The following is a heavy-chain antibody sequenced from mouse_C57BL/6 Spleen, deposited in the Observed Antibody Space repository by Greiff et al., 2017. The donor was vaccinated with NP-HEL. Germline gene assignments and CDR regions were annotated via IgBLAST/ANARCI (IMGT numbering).Heavy chain of an antibody. CDR3: ARRSAFYAMDY. V-gene: IGHV5-17*01. Sequence: EVMLVESGGGLVKPGGSLKLSCAASGFTFSDYGMHWVRQAPEKGLEWVAYISSGTSNIYSADTVKGRFTISRDNAKNTLFLQMTRLGSEATAMYYCARRSAFYAMDYWGHATTVTVSS. D-gene: IGHD6-1*01. J-gene: IGHJ4*01. CDR2: ISSGTSNI. CDR1: GFTFSDYG.